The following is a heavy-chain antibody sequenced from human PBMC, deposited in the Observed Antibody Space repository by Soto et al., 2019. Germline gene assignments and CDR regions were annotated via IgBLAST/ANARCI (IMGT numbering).Heavy chain of an antibody. Sequence: EVHLVESGGGLVKPGGSLRLSCAVSKFTFTSAWLTWVRQAPGKGLEWVARIKSKTSGETTDYAAPVKGRFTISRDDSKATVDLQMTSLNSEDTAIYYCVIDIAASGVGELDYWGQGTLVTVSS. CDR2: IKSKTSGETT. D-gene: IGHD5-12*01. V-gene: IGHV3-15*01. CDR1: KFTFTSAW. CDR3: VIDIAASGVGELDY. J-gene: IGHJ4*02.